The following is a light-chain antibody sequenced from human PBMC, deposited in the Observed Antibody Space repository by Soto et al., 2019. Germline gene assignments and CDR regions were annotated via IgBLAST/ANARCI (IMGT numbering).Light chain of an antibody. CDR2: EVT. V-gene: IGLV2-14*03. J-gene: IGLJ1*01. CDR3: TSFTSSITYV. Sequence: QSALTQPASVSGSPGQSITISCTGTRSDVGLYNYVSWYQQHPGKAPKVIIYEVTYRPAGVSSRFSGSKSGNTAYLTISGLQAEDEADYYCTSFTSSITYVFGTGTKLTVL. CDR1: RSDVGLYNY.